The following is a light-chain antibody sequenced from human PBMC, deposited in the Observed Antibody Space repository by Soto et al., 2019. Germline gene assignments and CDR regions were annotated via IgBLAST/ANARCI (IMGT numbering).Light chain of an antibody. CDR1: QSVLYSSTNKNY. CDR2: WAS. CDR3: QQYYGTPWT. Sequence: DIVMTQSPDSLAVSLGERATINCKSSQSVLYSSTNKNYLAWYQQKPGQPPKLLIYWASTRESGVPDRFSGSGSGTDLTLTISSLQAEDVAVYYCQQYYGTPWTFGQGNKVEIK. J-gene: IGKJ1*01. V-gene: IGKV4-1*01.